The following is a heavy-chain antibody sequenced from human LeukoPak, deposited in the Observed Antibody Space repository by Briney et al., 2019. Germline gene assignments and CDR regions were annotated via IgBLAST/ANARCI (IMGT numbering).Heavy chain of an antibody. CDR1: GFTFSSYA. V-gene: IGHV3-23*01. CDR3: AKAYYDSSGYYYFDY. Sequence: PGGSLRLSCAASGFTFSSYAMSWVRQAPGKGLEWVSAISGSGGSTYYVDSVKGRFTISRDNSKNTLYLQMNSLRAEDTAVYYCAKAYYDSSGYYYFDYWGQGTLVTVSS. D-gene: IGHD3-22*01. CDR2: ISGSGGST. J-gene: IGHJ4*02.